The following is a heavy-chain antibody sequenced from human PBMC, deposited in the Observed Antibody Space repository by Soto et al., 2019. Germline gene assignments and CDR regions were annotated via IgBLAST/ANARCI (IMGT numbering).Heavy chain of an antibody. J-gene: IGHJ4*02. CDR2: IYPGDSDT. Sequence: GESLKISCKGSGYSFTSYWIGWVRQMPGKGLEWMGIIYPGDSDTRYSPSFQGQVTISADKSISTAYLQWSSLKASDTAMYYCARAGGWYGSGSYHDYWGQGTLVTVSS. CDR1: GYSFTSYW. V-gene: IGHV5-51*01. D-gene: IGHD3-10*01. CDR3: ARAGGWYGSGSYHDY.